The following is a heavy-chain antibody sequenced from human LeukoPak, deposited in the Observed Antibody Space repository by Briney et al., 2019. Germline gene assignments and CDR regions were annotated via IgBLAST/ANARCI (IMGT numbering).Heavy chain of an antibody. D-gene: IGHD3-9*01. J-gene: IGHJ4*02. CDR2: INHSGST. CDR3: ARGPNLLRYFDWLLKY. V-gene: IGHV4-34*01. CDR1: GGSFSGYY. Sequence: SETLSLTCAVYGGSFSGYYWSWIRQPPGKGLEWIGEINHSGSTNYNPPLKSRVTISVDTSKNQFSLKLSSVTAADTAVYYCARGPNLLRYFDWLLKYWGQGTLVTVSS.